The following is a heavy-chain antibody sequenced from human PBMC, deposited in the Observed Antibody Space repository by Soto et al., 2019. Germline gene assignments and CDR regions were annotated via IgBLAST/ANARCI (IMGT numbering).Heavy chain of an antibody. CDR1: GGTFSSYT. CDR3: ASQSWGTLWFGEFDY. J-gene: IGHJ4*02. D-gene: IGHD3-10*01. V-gene: IGHV1-69*02. Sequence: QVQLVQSGAEVKKPGSSVKVSCKASGGTFSSYTISWVRQAPGQGLEWMGRIIPILGIANYAQKFQGRVTITADKSTSTAYMELSSLRSEDTAGYYCASQSWGTLWFGEFDYWGQGTLVTVSS. CDR2: IIPILGIA.